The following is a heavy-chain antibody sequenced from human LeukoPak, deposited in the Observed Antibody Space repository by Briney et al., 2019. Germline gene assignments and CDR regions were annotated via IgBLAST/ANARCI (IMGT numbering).Heavy chain of an antibody. Sequence: SVKVSCKASGYTFTSYGISWVRQAPGQGLEWMGWISAYNGNTNYAQKLQGRVTMTTDTSTSTAYMELRSLRSDDTAVYYCARDYYDSSGYPVGSFDYWGQGTLVTVSS. V-gene: IGHV1-18*01. CDR2: ISAYNGNT. CDR1: GYTFTSYG. D-gene: IGHD3-22*01. J-gene: IGHJ4*02. CDR3: ARDYYDSSGYPVGSFDY.